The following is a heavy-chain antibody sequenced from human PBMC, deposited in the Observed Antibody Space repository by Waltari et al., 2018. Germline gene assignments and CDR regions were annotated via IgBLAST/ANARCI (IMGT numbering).Heavy chain of an antibody. CDR1: GGSFRGYF. CDR3: ARATGGYYYGLGIFGARMDV. D-gene: IGHD3-10*01. J-gene: IGHJ6*02. Sequence: QEQLQQWGAGLLKPSETLSLTCAVYGGSFRGYFWSWIRQPPGKGLEWMGEINHSGSTNYNPSLKSRVTISVDTSKNQFSLKLSSVTAADTAVYYCARATGGYYYGLGIFGARMDVWGQGTTVSVSS. CDR2: INHSGST. V-gene: IGHV4-34*01.